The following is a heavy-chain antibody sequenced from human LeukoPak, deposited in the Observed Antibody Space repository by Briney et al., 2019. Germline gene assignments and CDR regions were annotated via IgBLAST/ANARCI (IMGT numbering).Heavy chain of an antibody. CDR1: GDSVSSSSSA. V-gene: IGHV6-1*01. CDR3: ARNYGPDFDY. CDR2: TYYRSKWIN. J-gene: IGHJ4*02. Sequence: SQTLSLTCAISGDSVSSSSSAWNWIRQSPSRGLEWLGRTYYRSKWINDYAESVKGRLTINPDTSQNQFSMHLNSVTPEDTAVYYCARNYGPDFDYWGQGTLVTVSS. D-gene: IGHD3-10*01.